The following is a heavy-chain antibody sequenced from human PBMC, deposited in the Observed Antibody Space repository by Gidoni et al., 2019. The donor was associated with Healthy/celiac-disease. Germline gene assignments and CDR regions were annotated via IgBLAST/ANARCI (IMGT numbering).Heavy chain of an antibody. CDR2: IFSNDEK. V-gene: IGHV2-26*01. J-gene: IGHJ6*02. D-gene: IGHD4-17*01. CDR3: ARIEAADYGDGMDV. Sequence: QVTLKESGPVLVKPTETLTLTCTVSGFSLSNARMGVSWIRQHTGKALEWLAHIFSNDEKSYSTSLKSRLTIAKDTAKSQVVLTRTNMDPVDTATYYCARIEAADYGDGMDVGGQGTTVTVS. CDR1: GFSLSNARMG.